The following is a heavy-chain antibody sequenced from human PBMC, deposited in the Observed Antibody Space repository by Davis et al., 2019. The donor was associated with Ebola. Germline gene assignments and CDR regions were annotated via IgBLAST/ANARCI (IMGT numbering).Heavy chain of an antibody. Sequence: PGGSLRLSCVGSGVTFRNYWMTWVRQAPGKGLEWVGTIKADGTEEYYADSLRGRFTISRDNAKNSVDLQMNNLRVDDTAVYYCLGQHYWGQGTLVTVPT. J-gene: IGHJ4*02. CDR2: IKADGTEE. CDR1: GVTFRNYW. V-gene: IGHV3-7*01. CDR3: LGQHY.